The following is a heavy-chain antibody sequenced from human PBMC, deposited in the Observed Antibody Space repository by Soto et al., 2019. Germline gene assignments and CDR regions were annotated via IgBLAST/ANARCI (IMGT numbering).Heavy chain of an antibody. J-gene: IGHJ6*03. Sequence: QVQLAQSGAEVKKPGASVKVSCKASGYTFTSYDINWVRQATGQGLEWMGWVNPNSGNIGNAQKIQGRGTMTRNTAISTAYLELSSLRVEDTAVYYCARTTGYFSGGTSSLGIKYYYNYYRDVWGKGTTVIVSS. V-gene: IGHV1-8*01. CDR3: ARTTGYFSGGTSSLGIKYYYNYYRDV. D-gene: IGHD2-15*01. CDR1: GYTFTSYD. CDR2: VNPNSGNI.